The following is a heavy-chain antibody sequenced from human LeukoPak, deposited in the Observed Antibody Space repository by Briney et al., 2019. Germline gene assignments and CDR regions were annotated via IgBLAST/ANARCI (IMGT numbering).Heavy chain of an antibody. CDR3: ARDPTVTTPFDY. V-gene: IGHV4-39*07. Sequence: SETLSLTCSVSGGSISSSNDYWGWIRQPPGKGLEWIGSIYYSGSTYYNPSLESRVTISVDTSKNQFSLKLSSVTAADTAVYYCARDPTVTTPFDYWGQGTLVTVSS. J-gene: IGHJ4*02. D-gene: IGHD4-17*01. CDR1: GGSISSSNDY. CDR2: IYYSGST.